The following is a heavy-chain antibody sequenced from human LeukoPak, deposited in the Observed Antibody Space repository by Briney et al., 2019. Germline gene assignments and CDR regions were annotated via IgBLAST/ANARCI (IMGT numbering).Heavy chain of an antibody. CDR3: ARGGVPLAAAGTYWFDP. D-gene: IGHD6-13*01. CDR1: GYTFTNYD. Sequence: ASVKVSCXASGYTFTNYDINWVRQASGQGLEWMAWMNPNSGNTGYAQKFQGRVTMTRNTSISTAYMELSSLRSEDTAVYYCARGGVPLAAAGTYWFDPWGQGTLVTVSS. V-gene: IGHV1-8*01. J-gene: IGHJ5*02. CDR2: MNPNSGNT.